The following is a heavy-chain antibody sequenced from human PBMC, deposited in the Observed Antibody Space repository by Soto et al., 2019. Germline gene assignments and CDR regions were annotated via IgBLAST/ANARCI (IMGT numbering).Heavy chain of an antibody. CDR3: ARGNQLTWALFDY. J-gene: IGHJ4*02. CDR2: IYYSGST. V-gene: IGHV4-31*01. D-gene: IGHD3-16*02. CDR1: GGSISSGGYY. Sequence: QVQLQESGPGLVKPSQTLSLTCTVSGGSISSGGYYWSWIRQHPGKGLEWIGYIYYSGSTYYNPSLKSQVTISLDTSKNQFSLKLSSVTAADTAVYYCARGNQLTWALFDYGGQGTLVTVSS.